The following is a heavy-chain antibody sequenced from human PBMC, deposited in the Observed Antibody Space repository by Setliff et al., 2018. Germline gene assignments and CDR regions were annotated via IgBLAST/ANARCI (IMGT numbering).Heavy chain of an antibody. D-gene: IGHD1-26*01. CDR1: GYTFTDYY. CDR2: INPDSGGT. J-gene: IGHJ6*03. V-gene: IGHV1-2*06. CDR3: ARVKVIVGATPRTYYMDV. Sequence: GASVKVSCKASGYTFTDYYIHWVRQAPGQGLEWMGRINPDSGGTNYAQKFQGRVTMTRDTSITAAYMELSRLRSDDSAVYYCARVKVIVGATPRTYYMDVWGKGTTVTVSS.